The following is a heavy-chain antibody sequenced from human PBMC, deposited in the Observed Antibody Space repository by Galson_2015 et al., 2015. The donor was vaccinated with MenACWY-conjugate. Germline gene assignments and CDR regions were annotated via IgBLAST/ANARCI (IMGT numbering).Heavy chain of an antibody. CDR3: ARGQWFGELLTYYFDY. V-gene: IGHV3-48*02. CDR1: GFTSSDYT. Sequence: SLRLSCAASGFTSSDYTMNWVRQAPGKGLEWVSYISITSSTIYYAYSVKGRFTISRDNAKKSLYLQMNSLRDEDTAVYYCARGQWFGELLTYYFDYWGQGTLVTVSS. D-gene: IGHD3-10*01. CDR2: ISITSSTI. J-gene: IGHJ4*02.